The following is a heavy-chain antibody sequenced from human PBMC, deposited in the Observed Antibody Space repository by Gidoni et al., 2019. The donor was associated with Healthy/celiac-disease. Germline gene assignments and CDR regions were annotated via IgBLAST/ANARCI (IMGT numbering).Heavy chain of an antibody. J-gene: IGHJ4*02. V-gene: IGHV3-48*03. Sequence: EVQLVESGGGLVQPGGSLRLSCAASGFTFSSYEMNWVRQAPGKGLEWVSYISSSGSTIYYADSVKGRFTISRDNAKNSLYLQMNSLRAEDTAVYYCAREGLRLGELSFWGQGTLVTVSS. CDR1: GFTFSSYE. CDR3: AREGLRLGELSF. D-gene: IGHD3-16*02. CDR2: ISSSGSTI.